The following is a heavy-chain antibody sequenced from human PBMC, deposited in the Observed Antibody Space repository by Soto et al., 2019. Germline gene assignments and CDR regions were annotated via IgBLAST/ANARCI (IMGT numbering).Heavy chain of an antibody. J-gene: IGHJ5*02. CDR1: GFTFSSYW. V-gene: IGHV3-7*02. Sequence: GGSLRLSCAASGFTFSSYWMSWVRQAPGKGLEWVANIKQDGSEKYYVDSVKGRFTISRDNAKNSVHLQMNSLRAEDTAVYYCATVPWTAAASWGQGTLVTVSS. CDR2: IKQDGSEK. CDR3: ATVPWTAAAS. D-gene: IGHD6-13*01.